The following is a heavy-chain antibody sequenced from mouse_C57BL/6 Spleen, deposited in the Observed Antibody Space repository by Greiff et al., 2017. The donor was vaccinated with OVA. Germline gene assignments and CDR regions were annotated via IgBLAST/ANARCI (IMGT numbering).Heavy chain of an antibody. D-gene: IGHD2-4*01. V-gene: IGHV3-6*01. Sequence: EVKLMESGPGLVKPSQSLSLTCSVTGYSITSGYYWNWIRQFPGNKLEWMGYISYDGSNNYNPSLKNRISITRDTSKNQFFLKLNSVTTEDTATYSCATIYYDYADYWGQGTTLTVSS. CDR3: ATIYYDYADY. CDR1: GYSITSGYY. J-gene: IGHJ2*01. CDR2: ISYDGSN.